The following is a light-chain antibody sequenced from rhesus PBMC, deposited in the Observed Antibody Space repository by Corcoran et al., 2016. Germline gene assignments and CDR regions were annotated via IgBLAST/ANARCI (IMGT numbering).Light chain of an antibody. CDR1: QGITND. Sequence: DIQMTQSPSSLSASVGDRVTITCRASQGITNDLAWYQQKPGETPKLLIYEASNLQSGIPSRFSGSGSGTVFTLTISSLQSEDFVTYYCPHSYSTPFTFDPGTKLDI. CDR3: PHSYSTPFT. V-gene: IGKV1-25*01. J-gene: IGKJ3*01. CDR2: EAS.